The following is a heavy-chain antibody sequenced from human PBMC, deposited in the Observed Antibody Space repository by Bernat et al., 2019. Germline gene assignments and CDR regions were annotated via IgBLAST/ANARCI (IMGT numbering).Heavy chain of an antibody. V-gene: IGHV3-7*01. Sequence: EVQLVESGGGLVQPGGSLRLSCAASGFTFSSYWMSWVRQAPGKGLEWVANIKQDGSEKYYVDSVKGRFTISRDNAKNSLYLQMNSLRAEDTAVYYCARGHSCYDLRYYYGIDVWGQGTTVTVSS. CDR2: IKQDGSEK. J-gene: IGHJ6*01. D-gene: IGHD5-12*01. CDR3: ARGHSCYDLRYYYGIDV. CDR1: GFTFSSYW.